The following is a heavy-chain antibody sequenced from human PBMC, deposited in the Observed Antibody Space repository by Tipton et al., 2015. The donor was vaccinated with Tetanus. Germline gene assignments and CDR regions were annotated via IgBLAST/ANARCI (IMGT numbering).Heavy chain of an antibody. Sequence: GSLRLSCVASGLMFSTYSMNWVRQAPGKRPEWIAFITSSSGTTYYADSVKGRFTISRDNAKNSVFLQMTGLRNDDTAVYYCVTCRQRWLQPPFDFWGQGTLVTVSS. J-gene: IGHJ4*02. CDR3: VTCRQRWLQPPFDF. V-gene: IGHV3-48*02. D-gene: IGHD5-24*01. CDR2: ITSSSGTT. CDR1: GLMFSTYS.